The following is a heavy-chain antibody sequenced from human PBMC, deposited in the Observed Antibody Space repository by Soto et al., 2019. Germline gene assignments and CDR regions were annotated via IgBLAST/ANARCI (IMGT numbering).Heavy chain of an antibody. CDR2: ISYDGDTQ. D-gene: IGHD3-3*01. J-gene: IGHJ5*02. CDR3: LIGKWIFPLRSPFDP. V-gene: IGHV3-30-3*01. Sequence: QVQLEESGGGVVQPGRSLRLSCAASEFDFSNFAMHWVRQAPGKGLEWMAVISYDGDTQYYADTAKGRFTISRDNSKNTLYLQMNSLTPEDTAVYYCLIGKWIFPLRSPFDPWGQGTVVSVSS. CDR1: EFDFSNFA.